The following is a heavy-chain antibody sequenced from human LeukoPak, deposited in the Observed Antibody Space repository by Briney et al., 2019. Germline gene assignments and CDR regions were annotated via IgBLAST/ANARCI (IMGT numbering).Heavy chain of an antibody. V-gene: IGHV1-69*06. CDR2: IVPIFGTA. Sequence: GASVKVSCKASGGTFSSYAISWVRQAPGQGLEWMGGIVPIFGTANYAQKFQGRVTITADKSTSTAYMELRSLRSDDTAVYYCARDYGLYGYGKNRGDAFDIWGQGTMVTVSS. CDR1: GGTFSSYA. D-gene: IGHD3-3*01. CDR3: ARDYGLYGYGKNRGDAFDI. J-gene: IGHJ3*02.